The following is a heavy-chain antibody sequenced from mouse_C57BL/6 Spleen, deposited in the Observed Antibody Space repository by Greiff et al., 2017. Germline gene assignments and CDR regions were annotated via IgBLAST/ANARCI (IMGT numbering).Heavy chain of an antibody. Sequence: VQLQQPGAELAKPGASVKLSCKASGYTFTSYWMHWVKQRPGQGLEWIGYINPSSGYTKYNQKFKDKATLTADNSSSTSYMQLSSLTYEDSAVYSCSIDCGGYFDYWGQGTTLTVSS. V-gene: IGHV1-7*01. CDR2: INPSSGYT. CDR1: GYTFTSYW. CDR3: SIDCGGYFDY. J-gene: IGHJ2*01.